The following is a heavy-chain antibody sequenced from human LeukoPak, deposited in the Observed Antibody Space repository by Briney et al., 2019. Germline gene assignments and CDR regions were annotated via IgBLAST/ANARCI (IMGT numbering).Heavy chain of an antibody. CDR1: GFTFSSYS. CDR3: ARSVAATLYYYYYYYMDV. D-gene: IGHD2-15*01. J-gene: IGHJ6*03. Sequence: GGSLRLSCAASGFTFSSYSMNWVRQAPGKGLEWVSYISSSSSTIYYADSVKGRFTISRDNAKNSLYLQMNSLRSEDTAVYYCARSVAATLYYYYYYYMDVWGKGTTVTISS. CDR2: ISSSSSTI. V-gene: IGHV3-48*01.